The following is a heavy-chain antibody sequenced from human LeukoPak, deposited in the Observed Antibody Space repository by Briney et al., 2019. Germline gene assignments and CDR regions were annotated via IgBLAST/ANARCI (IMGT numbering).Heavy chain of an antibody. Sequence: SETLSLTCTVSGGSMSGYWWNWIRQPAGKGLEWIGRIYTSGSTNYNPSLKSRVTMSVDTSKNQFSLKLSSVTAADTAVYYCASLGGYGLWGDYYYYYYMDVWGKGTTVTVSS. V-gene: IGHV4-4*07. CDR3: ASLGGYGLWGDYYYYYYMDV. CDR2: IYTSGST. D-gene: IGHD5-18*01. J-gene: IGHJ6*03. CDR1: GGSMSGYW.